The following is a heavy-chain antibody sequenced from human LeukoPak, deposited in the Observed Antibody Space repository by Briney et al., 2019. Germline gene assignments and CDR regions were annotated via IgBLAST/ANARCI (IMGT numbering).Heavy chain of an antibody. J-gene: IGHJ6*02. CDR3: AGAVAEHYYYGMDV. CDR2: ISGSGGGT. V-gene: IGHV3-23*01. CDR1: GFTFSNYA. D-gene: IGHD6-19*01. Sequence: GGSLRLSCAASGFTFSNYAMSWVRQAPGKGLEWVSAISGSGGGTYYADSVKGRFTISRDNSKNTLYLQMNSLRAEDTAVYYCAGAVAEHYYYGMDVWGQGTTVTVSS.